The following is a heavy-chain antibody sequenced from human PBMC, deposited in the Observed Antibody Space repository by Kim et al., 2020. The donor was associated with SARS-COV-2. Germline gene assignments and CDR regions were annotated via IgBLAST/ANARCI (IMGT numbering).Heavy chain of an antibody. CDR1: GGTFSSYA. CDR2: IIPIFGTA. V-gene: IGHV1-69*13. Sequence: SVKVSCKASGGTFSSYAISWVRQAPGQGLEWMGGIIPIFGTANYAQKFQGRVTITADESTSTAYMELSSLRSEDTAVYYCARDEQAYYDSSGYWRDFDYWGQGTLVTVSS. CDR3: ARDEQAYYDSSGYWRDFDY. J-gene: IGHJ4*02. D-gene: IGHD3-22*01.